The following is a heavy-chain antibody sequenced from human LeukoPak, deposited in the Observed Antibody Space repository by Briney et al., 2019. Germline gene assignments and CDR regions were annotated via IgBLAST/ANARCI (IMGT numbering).Heavy chain of an antibody. Sequence: GGFLRLSCAASGFTFSSYAMSWVRQAPGKGLEWVSAISGSGGSTYYADSVKGRFTISRDNSKNTLYLQMNSLRAEDTAVYYCAKDSSWRAGSSGFNWFDPWGQGTLVTVSS. CDR2: ISGSGGST. CDR1: GFTFSSYA. V-gene: IGHV3-23*01. J-gene: IGHJ5*02. D-gene: IGHD3-22*01. CDR3: AKDSSWRAGSSGFNWFDP.